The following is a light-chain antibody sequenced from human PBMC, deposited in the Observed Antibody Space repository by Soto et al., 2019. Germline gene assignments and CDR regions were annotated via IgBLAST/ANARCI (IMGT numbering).Light chain of an antibody. V-gene: IGLV2-14*01. CDR2: EVS. CDR1: SSDVGGYNY. J-gene: IGLJ3*02. Sequence: QSALTQPASVSGSPGQTITISCTGTSSDVGGYNYLSWYQQHPGKAPKVMIYEVSNWPSGVSNRFSGSKSGNTASLTISGLQAEDEADYFCSSYTTSGTPVFGGGTQLTVL. CDR3: SSYTTSGTPV.